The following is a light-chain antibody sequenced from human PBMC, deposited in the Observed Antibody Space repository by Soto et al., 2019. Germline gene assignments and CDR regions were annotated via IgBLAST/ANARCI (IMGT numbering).Light chain of an antibody. CDR1: SSNFGAGYD. J-gene: IGLJ1*01. Sequence: QSVLAQPPSVSGAPGQRVTISCTGSSSNFGAGYDVHWYQQLPGTAPKLLIYGNINRPSGVPDRFSGSKSGTSASLAITGLQAEDEADYYCQSYDSSLSVYVFGTGTKVTVL. V-gene: IGLV1-40*01. CDR2: GNI. CDR3: QSYDSSLSVYV.